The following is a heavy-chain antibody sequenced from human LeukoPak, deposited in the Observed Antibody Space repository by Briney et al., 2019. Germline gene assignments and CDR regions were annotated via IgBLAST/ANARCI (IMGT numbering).Heavy chain of an antibody. D-gene: IGHD3-9*01. CDR1: GFTFSRYW. J-gene: IGHJ4*02. CDR3: ARDGYYDILTGYYRNDY. CDR2: IYSGGST. V-gene: IGHV3-53*01. Sequence: GGSLRLSCAASGFTFSRYWMTWVRQAPGKGLEWVSVIYSGGSTYYADSVKGRFTISRDNSKNTLYLQMNSLRAEDTAVYYCARDGYYDILTGYYRNDYWGQGTLVTVSS.